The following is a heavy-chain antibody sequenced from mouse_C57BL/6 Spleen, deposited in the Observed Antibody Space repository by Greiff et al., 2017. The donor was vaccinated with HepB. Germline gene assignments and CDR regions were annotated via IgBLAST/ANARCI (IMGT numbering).Heavy chain of an antibody. CDR1: GFNIKDDY. Sequence: VQLQQSGAELVRPGASVKLSCTASGFNIKDDYMHWVKQRPEQGLEWIGWIDPENGDTEYASKFQGKATITTATSSNTAYLQLSSLTSEDTAVYYCTTLDYYGSSYGAMDYWGQATSVTVSS. CDR3: TTLDYYGSSYGAMDY. V-gene: IGHV14-4*01. J-gene: IGHJ4*01. CDR2: IDPENGDT. D-gene: IGHD1-1*01.